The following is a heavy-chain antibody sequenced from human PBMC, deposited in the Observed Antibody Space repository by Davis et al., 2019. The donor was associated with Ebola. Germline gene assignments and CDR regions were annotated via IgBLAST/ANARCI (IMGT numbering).Heavy chain of an antibody. J-gene: IGHJ4*02. CDR2: IIPILGIA. Sequence: SVKVSCKASGGTFSSYTISWVRQAPGQGLEWMGRIIPILGIANYAQKFQGRVTITADESTSTAYMELSSLRSEDTAVYYCARVRSSGWYGREGYYFDYWGQGTLVTVSS. CDR1: GGTFSSYT. V-gene: IGHV1-69*02. CDR3: ARVRSSGWYGREGYYFDY. D-gene: IGHD6-19*01.